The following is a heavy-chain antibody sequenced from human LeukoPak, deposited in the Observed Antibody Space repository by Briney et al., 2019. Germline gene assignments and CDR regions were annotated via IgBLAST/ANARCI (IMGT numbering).Heavy chain of an antibody. V-gene: IGHV4-4*07. CDR2: IYTSGST. CDR3: ARELVGALVFKDLQGSRAFDI. J-gene: IGHJ3*02. D-gene: IGHD1-26*01. CDR1: GGSISSYY. Sequence: SETLSLICTVSGGSISSYYWSWIRQPAGKGRECIGRIYTSGSTNYNPSLKGRVTMPVDTSKNQSSLKLSSVTAAETAVYYCARELVGALVFKDLQGSRAFDIWGQGTMVTVSS.